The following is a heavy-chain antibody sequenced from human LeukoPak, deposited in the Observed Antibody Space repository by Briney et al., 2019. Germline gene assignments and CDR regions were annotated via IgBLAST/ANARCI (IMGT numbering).Heavy chain of an antibody. CDR1: GYTFTSYG. CDR2: ISAYNGNT. Sequence: ASVKVSCKASGYTFTSYGISWVRQAPGQGLERMGWISAYNGNTNYAQKLQGRVTMTTDTSTSTAYMELRSLRSDDTAVYYCARVGLREYNWNDGEDYWGQGTLVTVSS. D-gene: IGHD1-20*01. V-gene: IGHV1-18*01. CDR3: ARVGLREYNWNDGEDY. J-gene: IGHJ4*02.